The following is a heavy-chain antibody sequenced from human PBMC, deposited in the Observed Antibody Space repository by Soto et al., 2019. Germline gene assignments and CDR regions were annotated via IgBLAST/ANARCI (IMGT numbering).Heavy chain of an antibody. CDR1: GDTFSSYA. D-gene: IGHD5-12*01. CDR3: ARGEGDGYDFDY. J-gene: IGHJ4*02. CDR2: IIPIFGTA. V-gene: IGHV1-69*13. Sequence: SVKVSCKASGDTFSSYAISWVRQAPGQGLEWMGGIIPIFGTANYAQKFQGRVTITADESTSTAYMELSSLRSEDTAVYYCARGEGDGYDFDYWGQGTLVTVSS.